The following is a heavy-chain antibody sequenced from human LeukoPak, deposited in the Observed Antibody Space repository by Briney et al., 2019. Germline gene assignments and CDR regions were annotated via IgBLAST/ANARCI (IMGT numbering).Heavy chain of an antibody. CDR1: GYTFTSYD. D-gene: IGHD6-6*01. J-gene: IGHJ4*02. CDR2: ISAYNGNT. Sequence: ASVKVSCKASGYTFTSYDISWVRQAPGQGLEWMGWISAYNGNTNYAQKLQGRVTMTTDTSTSTAYMELRSLRSDDTAVYYCARGDSIAARPSPSAFDYWGQGTLVTVSS. CDR3: ARGDSIAARPSPSAFDY. V-gene: IGHV1-18*01.